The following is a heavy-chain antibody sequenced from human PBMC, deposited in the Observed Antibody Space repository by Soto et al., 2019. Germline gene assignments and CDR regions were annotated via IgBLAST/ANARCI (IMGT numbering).Heavy chain of an antibody. D-gene: IGHD6-19*01. J-gene: IGHJ3*02. V-gene: IGHV3-30*18. CDR2: ISYDGSNK. CDR1: GFTFSSYG. Sequence: QVQLVESGGGVVQPGRSLRLSCAASGFTFSSYGMHWVRQAPGKGLEWVAVISYDGSNKYYADSVKGRFTISRDNSKNTLYLQMNSLRAEDTAVYYCAKGVYGSGPVAFDIWGQGTMVTVSS. CDR3: AKGVYGSGPVAFDI.